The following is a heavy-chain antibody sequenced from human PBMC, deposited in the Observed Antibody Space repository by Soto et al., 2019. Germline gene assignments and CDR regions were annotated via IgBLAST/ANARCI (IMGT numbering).Heavy chain of an antibody. J-gene: IGHJ6*01. D-gene: IGHD2-8*02. V-gene: IGHV3-30-3*01. CDR3: ARDLTLVVVYAISRDYYGMDV. CDR1: GFTFRTYA. CDR2: LSYDGSNE. Sequence: QVQLVESGGGVVQPGRSLRLSCAASGFTFRTYAMHWVPQAPGKGLGWVAVLSYDGSNEYYAYSVKGRFTSSRDNSKNTLYLQMNSLRAEDTAVYYCARDLTLVVVYAISRDYYGMDVWGQGTTVTVSS.